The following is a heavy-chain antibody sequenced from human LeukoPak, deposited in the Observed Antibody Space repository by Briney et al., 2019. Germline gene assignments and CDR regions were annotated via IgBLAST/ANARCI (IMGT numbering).Heavy chain of an antibody. CDR3: ARVNRSWGYYYYGMDV. D-gene: IGHD2-15*01. J-gene: IGHJ6*02. Sequence: PETLSLTCTVSGGSISSYYWSWIGQPPGKGLEWIGYIYYSGSTNYNPSLKSRVTISVDTSKNQFSLKLSSVTAADTAVYYCARVNRSWGYYYYGMDVWGQGTTVTVSS. CDR1: GGSISSYY. V-gene: IGHV4-59*01. CDR2: IYYSGST.